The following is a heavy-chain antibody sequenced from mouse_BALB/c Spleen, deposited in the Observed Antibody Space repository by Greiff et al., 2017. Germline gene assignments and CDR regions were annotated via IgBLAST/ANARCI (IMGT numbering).Heavy chain of an antibody. CDR2: IWAGGST. V-gene: IGHV2-9*02. J-gene: IGHJ4*01. Sequence: QVQLKESGPGLVAPSQSLSITCTVSGFSLTSYGVHWVRQPPGKGLEWLGVIWAGGSTNYNSALMSRLSISKDNSKSQVFLKMNSLQTDDTAMYYCARGDLWLRGAMDYWGQGTSVTVSS. CDR3: ARGDLWLRGAMDY. CDR1: GFSLTSYG. D-gene: IGHD2-2*01.